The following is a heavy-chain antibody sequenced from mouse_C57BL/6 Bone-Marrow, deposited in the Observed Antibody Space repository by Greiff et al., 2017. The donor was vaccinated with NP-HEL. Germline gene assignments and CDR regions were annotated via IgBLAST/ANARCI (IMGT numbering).Heavy chain of an antibody. Sequence: QVQLQQPGAELVKPGASVKLSCKASGYTFTSYWMQWVKQRPGQGLEWIGEIDPSDSYTNYNQKFKGKATLTVDTSSSTAYMRLSSLTSEDSAVYCCAADGYYWYFDIGGTGTTVTVSS. D-gene: IGHD2-3*01. V-gene: IGHV1-50*01. CDR1: GYTFTSYW. CDR3: AADGYYWYFDI. CDR2: IDPSDSYT. J-gene: IGHJ1*03.